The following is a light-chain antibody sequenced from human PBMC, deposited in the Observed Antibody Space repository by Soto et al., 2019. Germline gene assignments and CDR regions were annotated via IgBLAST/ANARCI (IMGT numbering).Light chain of an antibody. J-gene: IGKJ5*01. CDR2: DAS. V-gene: IGKV3-11*01. Sequence: EIVLTQSPATLSLSPGERATLSCRASQSVSSYLAWYQQKPGQAPRLLIYDASNRATGIPARFSGRGSGTDFTLTISSLEPEDFAVYYCQQRSNWPITFGQGTRLEI. CDR3: QQRSNWPIT. CDR1: QSVSSY.